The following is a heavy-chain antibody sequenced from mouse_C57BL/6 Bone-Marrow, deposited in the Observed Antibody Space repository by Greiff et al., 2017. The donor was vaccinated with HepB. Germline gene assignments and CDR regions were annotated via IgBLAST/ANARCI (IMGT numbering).Heavy chain of an antibody. D-gene: IGHD3-2*02. Sequence: VQLQQSGAELVRPGTSVKMSCKASGYTFTNYWIGWAKQRPGHGLEWIGDIYPGGGYTNYNEKFKGKATLTTDKSSSTAYMQFSSLTSEDSAIYYCAREGLRPLFDYWGQGTTLTVSS. CDR1: GYTFTNYW. V-gene: IGHV1-63*01. CDR2: IYPGGGYT. CDR3: AREGLRPLFDY. J-gene: IGHJ2*01.